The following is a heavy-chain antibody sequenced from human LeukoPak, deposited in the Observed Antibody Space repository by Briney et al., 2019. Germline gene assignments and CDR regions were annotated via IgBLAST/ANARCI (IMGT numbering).Heavy chain of an antibody. D-gene: IGHD6-13*01. CDR3: ARFSGIGAV. Sequence: PSETLSLTCAVYGGSFSGYYWSWIRQPPGKGLEWIGEINHSGSTNYNPSLKSRVTISVDTSKNQFSLKLNSVTAADTAVFYCARFSGIGAVWGQGTLVTVSS. CDR2: INHSGST. V-gene: IGHV4-34*01. CDR1: GGSFSGYY. J-gene: IGHJ4*02.